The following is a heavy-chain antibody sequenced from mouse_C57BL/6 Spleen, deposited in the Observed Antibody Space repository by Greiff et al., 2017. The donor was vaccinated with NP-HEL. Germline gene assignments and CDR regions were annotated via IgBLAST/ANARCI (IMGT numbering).Heavy chain of an antibody. CDR1: GYTFTSYW. CDR3: ARDWSYWYFDV. Sequence: QVQLQQPGAELVRPGSSVKLSCKASGYTFTSYWMDWVKQRPGQGLEWIGNIYPSDSETHYNQKFKDKATLTVDKSSSTAYMQLSSLTSEDSAVYYCARDWSYWYFDVWGTGTTVTVSS. CDR2: IYPSDSET. J-gene: IGHJ1*03. V-gene: IGHV1-61*01. D-gene: IGHD4-1*01.